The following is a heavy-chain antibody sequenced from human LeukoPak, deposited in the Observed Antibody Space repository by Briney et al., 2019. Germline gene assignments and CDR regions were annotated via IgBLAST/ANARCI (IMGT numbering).Heavy chain of an antibody. CDR1: GGSISSYY. CDR2: IYYSGST. V-gene: IGHV4-59*01. D-gene: IGHD6-13*01. Sequence: SETLFLTCTVSGGSISSYYWSWIRQPPGKGLEWIGYIYYSGSTNYNPSLKSRVTISVDTSKNQFSLKLSSVTAADTAVYYCAREYVRDTAASGGYFDLWGRGTLVTVSS. J-gene: IGHJ2*01. CDR3: AREYVRDTAASGGYFDL.